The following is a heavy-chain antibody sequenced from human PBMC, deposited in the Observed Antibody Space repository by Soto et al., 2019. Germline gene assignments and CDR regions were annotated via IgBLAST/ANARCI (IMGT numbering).Heavy chain of an antibody. CDR3: ARGDDYVPFDY. V-gene: IGHV3-64*01. CDR2: IRTNGGST. J-gene: IGHJ4*02. Sequence: EVQLVDSGGGLVQPGGSLRLSCAASGFIFSAYPMHWVRQAPGKGLEYVSAIRTNGGSTYYANSVKGRFTISRDNSKNTLYLQMGSLRAEDMAIYYCARGDDYVPFDYWGQGTVVTVSS. D-gene: IGHD4-17*01. CDR1: GFIFSAYP.